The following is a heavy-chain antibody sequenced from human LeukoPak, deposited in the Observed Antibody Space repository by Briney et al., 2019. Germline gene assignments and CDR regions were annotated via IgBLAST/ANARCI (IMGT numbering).Heavy chain of an antibody. D-gene: IGHD3-3*01. CDR3: ARDHYDFWSGYYIFDY. Sequence: GGSLRLSCAASGFTFSSYSMNWVRQAPGKGLEWVSYISSSSSTIYYAGSVKGRFTISRDNAKNSLYLQMNSLRAEDTAVYYCARDHYDFWSGYYIFDYSGQGTLVTVSS. V-gene: IGHV3-48*01. J-gene: IGHJ4*02. CDR1: GFTFSSYS. CDR2: ISSSSSTI.